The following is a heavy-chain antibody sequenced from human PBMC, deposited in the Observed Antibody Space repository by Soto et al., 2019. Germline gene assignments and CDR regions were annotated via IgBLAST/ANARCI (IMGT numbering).Heavy chain of an antibody. CDR2: MNPNSGNT. Sequence: GASVKVSCKASGYTFTSYDINWVRQATGQGLEWMGWMNPNSGNTGYAQKFQGRVTMTRNTSISTAYMELSSLRSEDTAVYYCARRIVYYDFWSGYYYGMDVWGQGTTVTVSS. D-gene: IGHD3-3*01. CDR3: ARRIVYYDFWSGYYYGMDV. CDR1: GYTFTSYD. J-gene: IGHJ6*02. V-gene: IGHV1-8*01.